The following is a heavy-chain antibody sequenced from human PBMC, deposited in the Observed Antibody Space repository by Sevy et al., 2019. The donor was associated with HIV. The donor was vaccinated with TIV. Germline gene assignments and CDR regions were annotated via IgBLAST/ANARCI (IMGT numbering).Heavy chain of an antibody. J-gene: IGHJ4*02. V-gene: IGHV1-8*01. CDR1: GYTFTSYD. CDR2: MNPNSGNT. CDR3: ARGVPVEHSSSSGLG. D-gene: IGHD6-6*01. Sequence: ATVKVSCKASGYTFTSYDINWVRQATGQGLEWMGWMNPNSGNTGYAQKFQGRVTMTRNTSISTAYMELSSLRSADSAVYYCARGVPVEHSSSSGLGWGQGTLVTVSS.